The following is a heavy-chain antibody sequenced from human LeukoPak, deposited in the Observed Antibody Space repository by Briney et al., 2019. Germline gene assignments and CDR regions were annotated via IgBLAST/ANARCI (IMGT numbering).Heavy chain of an antibody. V-gene: IGHV4-59*01. CDR1: GGSISSYY. J-gene: IGHJ6*03. CDR2: IYYSGST. CDR3: ARRHGGHSISGYYYSMDV. Sequence: SETLSLTCTVSGGSISSYYWSWIRQPPGKGLEWIGYIYYSGSTNYNPSLKSRVTISVDTSKNQFSLKLSSVTAADTAVHYCARRHGGHSISGYYYSMDVWGKGTTVTVSS. D-gene: IGHD4-23*01.